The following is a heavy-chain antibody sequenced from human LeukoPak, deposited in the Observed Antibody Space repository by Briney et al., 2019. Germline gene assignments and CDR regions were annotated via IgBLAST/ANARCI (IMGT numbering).Heavy chain of an antibody. V-gene: IGHV3-30*18. Sequence: GGSLRLSCAASGFTFSNYGMHWVRQAPGKGLEWVAVISYDGSNKYYADSVKGRFTISRDNSKNTLYLQMNSLRAEDTAAYYCAKGPLAVAGYGGFDYWGQGTLVTVSS. CDR1: GFTFSNYG. J-gene: IGHJ4*02. CDR2: ISYDGSNK. D-gene: IGHD6-19*01. CDR3: AKGPLAVAGYGGFDY.